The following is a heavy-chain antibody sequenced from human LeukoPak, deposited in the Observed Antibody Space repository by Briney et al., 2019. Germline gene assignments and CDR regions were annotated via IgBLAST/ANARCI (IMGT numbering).Heavy chain of an antibody. V-gene: IGHV3-11*01. D-gene: IGHD2-8*02. CDR3: AKAGYRTGWDWLDP. CDR2: ISSSGSML. J-gene: IGHJ5*02. CDR1: GFTFTDYY. Sequence: GGSLRLSCTVSGFTFTDYYMSWVRQAPGKGLEWVSYISSSGSMLHYADSVEGRFTISRDNARNSLYLQMNSLRAEDTAIYYCAKAGYRTGWDWLDPWGQGTLVTVSS.